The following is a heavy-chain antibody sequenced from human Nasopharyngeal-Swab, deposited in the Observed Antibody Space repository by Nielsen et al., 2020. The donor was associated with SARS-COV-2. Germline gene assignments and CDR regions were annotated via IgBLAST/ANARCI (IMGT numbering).Heavy chain of an antibody. CDR2: INPTTGGT. Sequence: ASVKVSCKASTSTFNAYCIHWVRQAPGQGLEWMGRINPTTGGTLYTQTFEGRVTMTTDTSTSTTYMELRGLTSDDTAVYYCTRALSGVYDFWGQGALVTVSS. CDR1: TSTFNAYC. J-gene: IGHJ4*02. CDR3: TRALSGVYDF. V-gene: IGHV1-2*06. D-gene: IGHD2-15*01.